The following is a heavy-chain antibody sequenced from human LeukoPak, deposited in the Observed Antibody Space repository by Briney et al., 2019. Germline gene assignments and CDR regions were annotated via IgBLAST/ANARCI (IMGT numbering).Heavy chain of an antibody. V-gene: IGHV4-4*09. Sequence: SETLSLTCTVCGGSISSYYWSWIRQPPGKGLEWIGYIYTSGSTNYNPSLKSRVTISVDTSKNQFSLKLSSVTAADTAVYYCARHNFHLRCSSTSCYYNWFDPWGQGTLVTVSS. CDR1: GGSISSYY. CDR2: IYTSGST. CDR3: ARHNFHLRCSSTSCYYNWFDP. D-gene: IGHD2-2*01. J-gene: IGHJ5*02.